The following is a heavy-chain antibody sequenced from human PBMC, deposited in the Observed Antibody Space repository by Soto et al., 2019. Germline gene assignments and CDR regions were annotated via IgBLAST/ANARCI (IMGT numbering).Heavy chain of an antibody. Sequence: LRLSCAASGFTFSRHGMHWVRQAPGKGLEWVAIIWYDGSNEYYADSVKGRFTISRDNSKNTLYLQMSSLRVDDTAVYYCARDYTSTGYGLVYWGQGALVTVSS. V-gene: IGHV3-33*01. J-gene: IGHJ4*02. CDR1: GFTFSRHG. CDR3: ARDYTSTGYGLVY. CDR2: IWYDGSNE. D-gene: IGHD6-25*01.